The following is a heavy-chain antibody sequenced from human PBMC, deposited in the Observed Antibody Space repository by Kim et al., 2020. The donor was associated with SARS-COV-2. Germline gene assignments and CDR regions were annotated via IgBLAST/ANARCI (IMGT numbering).Heavy chain of an antibody. CDR3: ARPGVTVVLGNYFDY. CDR2: ISYDGSNK. V-gene: IGHV3-30*04. J-gene: IGHJ4*01. Sequence: GGSLRLSCAASGFTFSSYAMHWVRQAPGKGLEWVAVISYDGSNKYYADSVKGRFTISRDNSKNTLYLQMNSLRAEDTAVYYCARPGVTVVLGNYFDYWG. CDR1: GFTFSSYA. D-gene: IGHD2-15*01.